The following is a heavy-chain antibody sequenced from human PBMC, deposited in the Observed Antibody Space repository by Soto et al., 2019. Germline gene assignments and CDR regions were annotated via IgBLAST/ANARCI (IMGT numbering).Heavy chain of an antibody. CDR3: ARRGSSFQDRPGNYFDS. Sequence: EVQLLQSGGGLVQPGWSLKLSCAASGFALRSSGMTWVRQAPGRGLEWVSTLGGSGITYYADSVRGRFTISRDTSENTLYLQMDSLRVEDTAIYHCARRGSSFQDRPGNYFDSWGQGTLVTVS. V-gene: IGHV3-23*01. D-gene: IGHD3-10*01. CDR1: GFALRSSG. J-gene: IGHJ4*02. CDR2: LGGSGIT.